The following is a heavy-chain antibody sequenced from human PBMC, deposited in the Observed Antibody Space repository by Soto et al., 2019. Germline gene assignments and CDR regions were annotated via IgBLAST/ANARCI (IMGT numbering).Heavy chain of an antibody. Sequence: GASVKVSCKASGGTFSSYAISWVRQAPGQGLEWMGGIIPIFGTANYAQKFQGRVTITADTSTTSVYMELSSLTSEDTAVYYCTSEKGHTYFFDYWGQGTLVPVSS. CDR1: GGTFSSYA. CDR3: TSEKGHTYFFDY. CDR2: IIPIFGTA. V-gene: IGHV1-69*06. J-gene: IGHJ4*02.